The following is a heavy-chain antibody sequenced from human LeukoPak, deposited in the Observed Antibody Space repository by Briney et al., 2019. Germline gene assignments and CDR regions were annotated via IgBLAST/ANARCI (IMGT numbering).Heavy chain of an antibody. CDR3: AKDGAYRNGGSCPQY. CDR2: ISGSGGST. D-gene: IGHD2-15*01. CDR1: AFTFNNYA. J-gene: IGHJ4*02. V-gene: IGHV3-23*01. Sequence: VGSLRLSCAASAFTFNNYAMSWVRQAPGKGLEWVSAISGSGGSTYYADSVKGRFTISRDNSKNTLYLQMNSLRAEDTAVYYCAKDGAYRNGGSCPQYWGQGTLVTVSS.